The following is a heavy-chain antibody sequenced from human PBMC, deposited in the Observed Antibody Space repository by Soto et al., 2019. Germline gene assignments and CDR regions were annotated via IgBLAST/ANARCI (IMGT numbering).Heavy chain of an antibody. CDR3: TTDEYSGYGQTFDY. CDR1: GFTFSNAW. Sequence: PGGSLRLSCAASGFTFSNAWMSWVRQAPGKGLEWVGRIKSKTDGGTTDYAAPVKGRFTISRDDSKNTLYLQMNSLKTEDTAVYYCTTDEYSGYGQTFDYWGQGTLVTVSS. CDR2: IKSKTDGGTT. D-gene: IGHD5-12*01. V-gene: IGHV3-15*01. J-gene: IGHJ4*02.